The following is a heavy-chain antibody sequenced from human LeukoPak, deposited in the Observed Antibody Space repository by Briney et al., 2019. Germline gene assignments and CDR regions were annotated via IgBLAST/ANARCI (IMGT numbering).Heavy chain of an antibody. J-gene: IGHJ4*02. D-gene: IGHD5-18*01. CDR2: TRNKANRYNT. V-gene: IGHV3-72*01. CDR3: ARSRGSSYGYHLDW. Sequence: PGGSLRLSCAASGFTFSDHYMDWVRQAPGKGLEWVGRTRNKANRYNTEYPASVEGRFTNSRDVSKNSLYLQMNSLKTEDTAVYYCARSRGSSYGYHLDWWGQGTLVTVS. CDR1: GFTFSDHY.